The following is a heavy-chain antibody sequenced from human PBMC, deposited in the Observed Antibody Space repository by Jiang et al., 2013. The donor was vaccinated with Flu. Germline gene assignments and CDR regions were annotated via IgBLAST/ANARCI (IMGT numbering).Heavy chain of an antibody. V-gene: IGHV5-51*01. CDR3: ASGIAAAGTLFDY. CDR2: IYPGDSDT. Sequence: SLKISCKGSGYSFTSYWIGWVRQMPGKGLEWMGIIYPGDSDTRYSPSFQGQVTISADKSISTAYLQWSSLKASDTAMYYCASGIAAAGTLFDYWGQGTLVTVSS. D-gene: IGHD6-13*01. J-gene: IGHJ4*02. CDR1: GYSFTSYW.